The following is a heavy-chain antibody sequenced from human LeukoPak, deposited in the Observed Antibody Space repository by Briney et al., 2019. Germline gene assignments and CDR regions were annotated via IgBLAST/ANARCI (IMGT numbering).Heavy chain of an antibody. CDR2: IFSSGYT. D-gene: IGHD4-17*01. J-gene: IGHJ3*02. V-gene: IGHV3-66*01. CDR1: GLTVSTNY. CDR3: ARDRGYGDPDAFDI. Sequence: PGGSLRLSCAASGLTVSTNYMSWVRQAPGKGLEWVSVIFSSGYTYNADSVRGRFTISRDNSKNTLYLQMDSLRVEDTAVYYCARDRGYGDPDAFDIWGQGTLVTVSS.